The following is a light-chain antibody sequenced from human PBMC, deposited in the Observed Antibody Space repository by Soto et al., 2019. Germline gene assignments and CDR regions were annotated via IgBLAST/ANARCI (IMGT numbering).Light chain of an antibody. Sequence: EIVMTQSPVTLSVSPGERATLSCRASYDLSSSLAWYQQKPGQAPRLLIYDASTRATGVPARFSGSGSGTEFTLTITGLQSEDVAVYFCQHYTNWPLTFGGGTTVEIK. CDR2: DAS. V-gene: IGKV3-15*01. CDR3: QHYTNWPLT. J-gene: IGKJ4*01. CDR1: YDLSSS.